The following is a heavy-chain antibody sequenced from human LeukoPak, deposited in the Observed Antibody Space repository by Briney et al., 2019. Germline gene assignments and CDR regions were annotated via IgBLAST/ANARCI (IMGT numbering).Heavy chain of an antibody. J-gene: IGHJ4*02. CDR2: VSGSGSST. CDR3: AKDSIYRSFDY. Sequence: GGSLRLPCAASGFTFSNYGMRWVRQAPGKGLEWVSTVSGSGSSTYYADSVKGRFTISRDNSKNTLYLQMDSLRAEDTALYYCAKDSIYRSFDYWGQGTLVTVSS. CDR1: GFTFSNYG. V-gene: IGHV3-23*01. D-gene: IGHD3-16*02.